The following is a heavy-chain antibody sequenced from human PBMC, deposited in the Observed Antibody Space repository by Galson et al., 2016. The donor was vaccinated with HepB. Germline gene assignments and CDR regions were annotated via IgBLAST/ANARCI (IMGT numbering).Heavy chain of an antibody. CDR2: IKIKDYGGST. D-gene: IGHD3/OR15-3a*01. V-gene: IGHV3-49*01. Sequence: SLRLSCAGSGFTFGDYTMTWYRQAPGKGLEWIAFIKIKDYGGSTDYAASVKGRFTISRDGSTSIAYLQMNSLKNEDTAVDYCQGWTGRWVDDWGLGALVTVSS. J-gene: IGHJ4*02. CDR1: GFTFGDYT. CDR3: QGWTGRWVDD.